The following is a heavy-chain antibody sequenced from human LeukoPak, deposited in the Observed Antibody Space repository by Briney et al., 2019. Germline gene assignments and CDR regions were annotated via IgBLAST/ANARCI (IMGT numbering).Heavy chain of an antibody. CDR3: ARRSWVQYNWNYSY. D-gene: IGHD1-7*01. J-gene: IGHJ4*02. Sequence: PSETLSLTCAVYGGSFSGYYWSWIRQPPGKGLEWIGEINHSGSTNYNPSLKSRVTISVDTSKNQFSLKLSSVTSADTAVYYCARRSWVQYNWNYSYWGQGTLVTVSS. CDR1: GGSFSGYY. V-gene: IGHV4-34*01. CDR2: INHSGST.